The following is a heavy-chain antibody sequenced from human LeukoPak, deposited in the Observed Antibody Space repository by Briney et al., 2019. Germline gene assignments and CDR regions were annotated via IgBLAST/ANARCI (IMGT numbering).Heavy chain of an antibody. CDR1: GGSISSYY. D-gene: IGHD3-10*01. J-gene: IGHJ6*03. Sequence: PSETLSLTCTVSGGSISSYYWSWIRQPPGKGLEWIGYIYYSGSTNYNPSLKSRVTISVDTSKNQFSLKLSSVTAADTAVYYCARQSGFRTAYYYYMDVWGKGTTVTVSS. V-gene: IGHV4-59*01. CDR2: IYYSGST. CDR3: ARQSGFRTAYYYYMDV.